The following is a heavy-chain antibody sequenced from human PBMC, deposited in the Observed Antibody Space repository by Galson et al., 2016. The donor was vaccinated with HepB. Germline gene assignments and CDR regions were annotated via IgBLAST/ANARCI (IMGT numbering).Heavy chain of an antibody. CDR2: INWNGGTT. J-gene: IGHJ6*02. V-gene: IGHV3-20*04. D-gene: IGHD1-1*01. CDR3: ARDGNWNRGMDV. CDR1: GLTFGDYA. Sequence: SLRLSCAASGLTFGDYAMSWVRQAPGKGLEWVSGINWNGGTTSYAESVKGRFTISRENAKKSLYLQMKSLRAEDTALYYCARDGNWNRGMDVWGQGTTATVSS.